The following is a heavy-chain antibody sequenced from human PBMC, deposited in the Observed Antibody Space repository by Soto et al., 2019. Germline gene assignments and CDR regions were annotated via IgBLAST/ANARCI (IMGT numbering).Heavy chain of an antibody. CDR2: IWYDGSKK. CDR3: ARDGGQWEPIEH. Sequence: GGSLRLSCAASGFTVKNYGMHWVRQAPGKGLEWVAVIWYDGSKKYYADSVKGRFTISRDDTEKALYLQMNSVRAEDTAVYYCARDGGQWEPIEHWGQGTLVTVSS. D-gene: IGHD1-26*01. CDR1: GFTVKNYG. V-gene: IGHV3-33*01. J-gene: IGHJ4*02.